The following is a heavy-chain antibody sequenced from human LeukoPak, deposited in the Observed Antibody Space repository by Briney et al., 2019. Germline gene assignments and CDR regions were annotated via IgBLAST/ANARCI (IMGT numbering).Heavy chain of an antibody. J-gene: IGHJ4*02. CDR2: ISGNGGYT. D-gene: IGHD3-22*01. Sequence: GGSLRLSCAASGFTFSSHAMTWVRQASGKGLEWVSGISGNGGYTYYADSVKGRFTISRDNSKNTLYLQMNSLRAEDTAVYYCAKGLLVVSLVDSWGQGILVTVSS. V-gene: IGHV3-23*01. CDR1: GFTFSSHA. CDR3: AKGLLVVSLVDS.